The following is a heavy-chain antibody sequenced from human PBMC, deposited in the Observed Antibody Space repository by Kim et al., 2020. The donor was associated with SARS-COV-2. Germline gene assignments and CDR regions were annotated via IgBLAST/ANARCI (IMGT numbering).Heavy chain of an antibody. J-gene: IGHJ4*01. CDR3: VTDPVGVILLGDPFD. D-gene: IGHD2-21*01. V-gene: IGHV3-15*01. CDR1: GFTFNSAW. Sequence: GGSLRLSCAASGFTFNSAWMSWVRQAPGKGLEWICRIKSHGDGGATDVAAPVKGRFASASDDTTDNLQLKMSSLKVEDTGVYYYVTDPVGVILLGDPFD. CDR2: IKSHGDGGAT.